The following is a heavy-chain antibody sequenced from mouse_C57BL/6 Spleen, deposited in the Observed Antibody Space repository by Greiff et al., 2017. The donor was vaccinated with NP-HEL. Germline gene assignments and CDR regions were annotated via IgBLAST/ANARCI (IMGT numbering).Heavy chain of an antibody. Sequence: VKLQESGAELVRPGTSVKVSCKASGYAFTNYLIEWVKQRPGQGLEWIGVINPGSGGTNYNEKFKGKATLTADKSSSTAYMQLSSLTSEDSAVYFCARSSYDYAWFAYWGQGTLVTVSA. J-gene: IGHJ3*01. CDR2: INPGSGGT. V-gene: IGHV1-54*01. CDR3: ARSSYDYAWFAY. CDR1: GYAFTNYL. D-gene: IGHD2-4*01.